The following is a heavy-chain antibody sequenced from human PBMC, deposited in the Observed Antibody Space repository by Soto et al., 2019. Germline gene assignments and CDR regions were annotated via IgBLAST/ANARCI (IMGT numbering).Heavy chain of an antibody. V-gene: IGHV1-69*13. J-gene: IGHJ6*02. CDR2: IIPIFGTA. CDR1: GGTFSSYA. CDR3: AREGDFSDYVTHTYYCYGMDV. D-gene: IGHD5-12*01. Sequence: GASVKVSCKASGGTFSSYAISWVRQAPGQGLEWMGGIIPIFGTANYAQKFQGRVTITADESTSTAYVELSSLRSEDTAVYYCAREGDFSDYVTHTYYCYGMDVWGQGTTVTVSS.